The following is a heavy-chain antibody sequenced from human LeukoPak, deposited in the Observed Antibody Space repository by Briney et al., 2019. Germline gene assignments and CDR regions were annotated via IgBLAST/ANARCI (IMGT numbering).Heavy chain of an antibody. J-gene: IGHJ4*02. CDR1: AFTVSNYW. D-gene: IGHD6-13*01. CDR2: IKEDGSEK. Sequence: GGSLSLSCAASAFTVSNYWMSWVRQAPGKGLEWVANIKEDGSEKYYVDSVKGRFTISRDNARNSLYLQMNSLRAEDTAVYYCASGRQLGYWGQGTLVTVSS. V-gene: IGHV3-7*01. CDR3: ASGRQLGY.